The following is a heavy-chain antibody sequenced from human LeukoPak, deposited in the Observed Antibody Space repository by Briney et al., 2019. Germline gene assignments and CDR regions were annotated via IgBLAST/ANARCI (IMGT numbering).Heavy chain of an antibody. CDR2: ISYDGSNK. V-gene: IGHV3-30*18. Sequence: GGSLRLSCAASGFTFSSYSMTWVRQAPGKGLEWVAVISYDGSNKYYADSVKGRFTISRDNAKNSLYLQMNSLRAEDTALYYCAKDISGSGSYYFDYWGQGTLVTVSS. CDR3: AKDISGSGSYYFDY. J-gene: IGHJ4*02. CDR1: GFTFSSYS. D-gene: IGHD1-26*01.